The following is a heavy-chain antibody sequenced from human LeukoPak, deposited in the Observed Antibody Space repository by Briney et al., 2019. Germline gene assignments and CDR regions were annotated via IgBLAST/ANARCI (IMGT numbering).Heavy chain of an antibody. CDR1: GCSIGSSSYY. CDR2: INHSGST. J-gene: IGHJ5*02. Sequence: PSETLSLTCTVSGCSIGSSSYYWGWIRQPPGKGLEWIGEINHSGSTNYNPSLKSRVTISVDTSKNQFSLKLSSVTAADTAVYYCASFIVVVTAMGWFDPWGQGTLVTVSS. D-gene: IGHD2-21*02. CDR3: ASFIVVVTAMGWFDP. V-gene: IGHV4-39*07.